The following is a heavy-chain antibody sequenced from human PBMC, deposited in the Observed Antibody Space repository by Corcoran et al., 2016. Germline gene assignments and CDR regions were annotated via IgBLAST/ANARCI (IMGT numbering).Heavy chain of an antibody. CDR1: GYTFTSYY. V-gene: IGHV1-46*01. J-gene: IGHJ6*02. Sequence: QVQLVQSGAEVKKPGASVKVSCKASGYTFTSYYMHWVRQAPGQGLEWMGIINPSGGSTSYAQKFQGRVTMTRDTSTSTVYMELSSLRSEDTAVYYCAREDGYCSRTSCYRYYYYGMDVWGQGTTVTVSS. CDR3: AREDGYCSRTSCYRYYYYGMDV. CDR2: INPSGGST. D-gene: IGHD2-2*03.